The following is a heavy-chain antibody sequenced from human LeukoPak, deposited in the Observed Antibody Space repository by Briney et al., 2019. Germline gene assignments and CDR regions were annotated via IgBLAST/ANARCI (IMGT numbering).Heavy chain of an antibody. V-gene: IGHV4-59*01. D-gene: IGHD4-17*01. CDR2: IYYSGST. J-gene: IGHJ4*02. Sequence: PSETLSLTCTVSGGSISDYYWSWIRQPPGKGLEWIGYIYYSGSTNYNPSLKSRVTISVDTSKNQFSLKLSSVTAADTAVYYCAREKGYGDYIIDYWGQGTLVTVSS. CDR3: AREKGYGDYIIDY. CDR1: GGSISDYY.